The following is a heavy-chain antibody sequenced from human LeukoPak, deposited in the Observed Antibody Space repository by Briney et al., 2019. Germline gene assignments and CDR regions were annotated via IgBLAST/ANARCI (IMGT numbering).Heavy chain of an antibody. CDR3: TTDAEFDAFDI. V-gene: IGHV3-15*01. Sequence: PGGSLRLSCAASGFTFSNAWMSWVRQAPGKGLEWVGRIKSKTDGGTTDYAAPVKGRFTISRDDSKNTLYLQMNSLKTGDTAVYYCTTDAEFDAFDIWGQGTMVTVSS. CDR1: GFTFSNAW. CDR2: IKSKTDGGTT. J-gene: IGHJ3*02. D-gene: IGHD3-10*01.